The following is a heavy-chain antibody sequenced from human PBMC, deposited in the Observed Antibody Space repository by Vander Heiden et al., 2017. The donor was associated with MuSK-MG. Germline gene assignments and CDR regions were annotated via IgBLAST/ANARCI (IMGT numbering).Heavy chain of an antibody. D-gene: IGHD6-19*01. Sequence: EVQLVESGGGLVQPGGPRRLPGQPPGLTSMHSSMSWFPQAPGKGLEWVAYISTRSRTIYYADSVEGRFTISSDNAQISLYLQMNGLRAEDTAVYYCARDGYSSGWFLGMDVWGQGTTVTVSS. CDR3: ARDGYSSGWFLGMDV. CDR1: GLTSMHSS. J-gene: IGHJ6*02. V-gene: IGHV3-48*04. CDR2: ISTRSRTI.